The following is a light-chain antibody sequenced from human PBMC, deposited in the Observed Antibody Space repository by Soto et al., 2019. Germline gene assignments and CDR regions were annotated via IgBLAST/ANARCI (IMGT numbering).Light chain of an antibody. CDR1: QNIGDTY. V-gene: IGKV3-20*01. CDR2: GLS. J-gene: IGKJ4*01. Sequence: ESVLTQTPATLSLSPGERVTLSCRVSQNIGDTYLAWYQQKPGQAPRLLIYGLSARATGISYRFSAIGSGTDFTLTIRRLETDDFAVYYFHQYSWSPVTFSPLTFCGGSKVEI. CDR3: HQYSWSPVTFSPLT.